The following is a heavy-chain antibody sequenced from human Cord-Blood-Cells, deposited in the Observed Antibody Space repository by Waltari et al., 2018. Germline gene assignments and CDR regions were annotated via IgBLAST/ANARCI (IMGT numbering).Heavy chain of an antibody. CDR3: ARGLNPRRGYCSGGSCYAY. Sequence: QVQLVQSGAEVKKPGASVKVYCKASGYTFTSYDINWVRRATGQRPEWMGWMNPNSGNTGYAQKFQGRVTMTRNTSISTAYMELSSLRSEDTAVYYCARGLNPRRGYCSGGSCYAYWGQGTLVTVSS. CDR2: MNPNSGNT. D-gene: IGHD2-15*01. J-gene: IGHJ4*02. V-gene: IGHV1-8*01. CDR1: GYTFTSYD.